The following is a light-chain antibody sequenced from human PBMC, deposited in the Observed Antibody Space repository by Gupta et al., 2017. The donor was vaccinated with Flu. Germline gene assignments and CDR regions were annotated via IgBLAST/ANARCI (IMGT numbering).Light chain of an antibody. J-gene: IGLJ2*01. CDR1: SSNVGNYY. Sequence: QSVLTQPPSASGTPGQRVTISCSGSSSNVGNYYISWYQQLPGTAPKLLIYRNNQRPSGVPDRFSGSKSGTSASLAISGLRSEDEADYYCAAWDDRLSGRIFGGGTKLTVL. CDR2: RNN. V-gene: IGLV1-47*01. CDR3: AAWDDRLSGRI.